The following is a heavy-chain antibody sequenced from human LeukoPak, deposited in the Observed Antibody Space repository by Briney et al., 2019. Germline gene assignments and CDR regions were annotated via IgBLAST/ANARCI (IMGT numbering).Heavy chain of an antibody. V-gene: IGHV4-59*01. J-gene: IGHJ4*02. CDR1: GGSISGSY. CDR3: ARGIESYGDYGY. CDR2: MYNSGST. D-gene: IGHD4-17*01. Sequence: PSETLSLTCSVSGGSISGSYWSWIRQPPRKGLEWIAYMYNSGSTNYHPSPKSRVTISIDTSKNQFSLKLSSLTAADTAIYYCARGIESYGDYGYWGQGVLVTVSS.